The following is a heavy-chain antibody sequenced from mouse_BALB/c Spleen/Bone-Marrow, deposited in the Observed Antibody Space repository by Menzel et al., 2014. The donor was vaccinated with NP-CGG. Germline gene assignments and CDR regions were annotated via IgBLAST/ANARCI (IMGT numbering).Heavy chain of an antibody. Sequence: VQLQQSGAELVKPGASVKLSCTASGFNIKDTYMHWVKQRPERGLEWIGRIDPANGNTKYDPKFQDKATITADTSSNTAYLQLSSLTSEDTAVYYCARRGYYGNYYYAMDYWGQGTSGTVSS. D-gene: IGHD2-1*01. V-gene: IGHV14-3*02. CDR2: IDPANGNT. CDR1: GFNIKDTY. J-gene: IGHJ4*01. CDR3: ARRGYYGNYYYAMDY.